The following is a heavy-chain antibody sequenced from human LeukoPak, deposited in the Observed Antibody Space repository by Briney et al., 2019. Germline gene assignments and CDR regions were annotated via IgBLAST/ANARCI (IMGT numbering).Heavy chain of an antibody. J-gene: IGHJ5*02. CDR2: ISGSGGST. CDR1: GFTFSSYA. V-gene: IGHV3-23*01. CDR3: AKGWSWPRLTIAVAGT. D-gene: IGHD6-19*01. Sequence: GGSLRLSCAASGFTFSSYAMSWVRQAPGKGLEWVSAISGSGGSTYYADSVKGRFTISRDNSKNTLYLQMNSLRAEDTAVYYCAKGWSWPRLTIAVAGTWGQGTLVTVSS.